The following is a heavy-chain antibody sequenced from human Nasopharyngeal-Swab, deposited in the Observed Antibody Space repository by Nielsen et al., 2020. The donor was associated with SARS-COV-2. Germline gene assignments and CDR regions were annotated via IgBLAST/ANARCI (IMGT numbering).Heavy chain of an antibody. J-gene: IGHJ4*02. Sequence: GESLKISCAASGFTFSSYGMHWVRQAPGKGLEWVAVISYDGSNKYYADSVKGRFTISRDNSKNTLYLQMNSLRADDTAVYYCARDRGYSGYIIDYWGQGTLVTVSS. D-gene: IGHD5-12*01. CDR2: ISYDGSNK. CDR1: GFTFSSYG. V-gene: IGHV3-30*03. CDR3: ARDRGYSGYIIDY.